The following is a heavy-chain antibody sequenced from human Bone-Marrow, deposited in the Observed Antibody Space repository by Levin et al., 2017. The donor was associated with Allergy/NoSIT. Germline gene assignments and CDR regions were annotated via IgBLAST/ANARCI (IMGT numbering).Heavy chain of an antibody. CDR2: IYYSGST. D-gene: IGHD5-12*01. Sequence: SETLSLTCTVSGGSVSSGGYYWSWIRQPPGKGLEWIGYIYYSGSTSYNPSLKSRVTISVDTSTNQFSLRLSSVTAADTAVYYCARLNIVATTGYFDYWGQGTLVTVFS. CDR1: GGSVSSGGYY. J-gene: IGHJ4*02. V-gene: IGHV4-61*08. CDR3: ARLNIVATTGYFDY.